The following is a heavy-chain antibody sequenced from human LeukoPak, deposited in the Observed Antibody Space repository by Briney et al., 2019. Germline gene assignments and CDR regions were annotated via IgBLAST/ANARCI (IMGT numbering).Heavy chain of an antibody. J-gene: IGHJ4*02. CDR1: GFTFSSYA. CDR2: ISYDGSNK. CDR3: ARGASVAVAGTFLGY. D-gene: IGHD6-19*01. V-gene: IGHV3-30-3*01. Sequence: GRSLRLSCAASGFTFSSYAVHWVRQAPGKGLEWVAVISYDGSNKYYADSVKGRFTISRDNSKNTLYLQMNSLRAEDTAVYYCARGASVAVAGTFLGYWGQGTLVTVSS.